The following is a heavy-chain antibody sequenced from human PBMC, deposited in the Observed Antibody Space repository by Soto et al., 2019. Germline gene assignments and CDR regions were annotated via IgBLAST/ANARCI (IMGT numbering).Heavy chain of an antibody. CDR1: GYTLTELS. V-gene: IGHV1-24*01. CDR3: ATEWGLPSIAAGYYFDY. J-gene: IGHJ4*02. D-gene: IGHD6-6*01. Sequence: ASVKVSCKVSGYTLTELSMHWVRQAPGKGLEWMGGFDPEDGETIYAQKFQGRVTMTEDTSTDTAYMELSSLRSDDTAVYYCATEWGLPSIAAGYYFDYWGQGTLVTVSS. CDR2: FDPEDGET.